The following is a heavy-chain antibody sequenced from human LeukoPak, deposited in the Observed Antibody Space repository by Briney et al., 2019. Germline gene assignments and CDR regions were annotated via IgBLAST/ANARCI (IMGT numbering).Heavy chain of an antibody. CDR1: GFTVSSNS. CDR2: IYSAGST. D-gene: IGHD3-10*01. V-gene: IGHV3-53*01. J-gene: IGHJ6*03. Sequence: GGSLRLSCTVSGFTVSSNSMSWVRQAPGKGLEWVSFIYSAGSTHYSDSVKGRFTISIDNSKNTLYLQMNSLRAEDTAVYYCARPLRGYGSGRDYYYYMDVWGKGTTVTISS. CDR3: ARPLRGYGSGRDYYYYMDV.